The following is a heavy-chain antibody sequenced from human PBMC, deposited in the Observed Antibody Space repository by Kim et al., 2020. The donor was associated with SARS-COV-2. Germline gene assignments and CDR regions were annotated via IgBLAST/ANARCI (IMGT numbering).Heavy chain of an antibody. J-gene: IGHJ5*02. CDR2: IKSDGTTT. CDR3: SRSIYVSSGHAS. V-gene: IGHV3-74*01. D-gene: IGHD6-19*01. CDR1: GFTFSNSW. Sequence: GGSLRLSCAASGFTFSNSWMHWVRQVPGKGLVWVSRIKSDGTTTDYADPVKGRFTISRDNAKSTLYLQMNSLKAEDTAVYYCSRSIYVSSGHASWGQGIL.